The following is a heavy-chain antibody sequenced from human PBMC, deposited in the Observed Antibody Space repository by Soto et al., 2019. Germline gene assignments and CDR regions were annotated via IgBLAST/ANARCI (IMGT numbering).Heavy chain of an antibody. Sequence: PGGSLRLSCAASGFTFSSYSMNWVRQAPGKGLEWVSYISSSSSTIYYADSVKGRFTISRDNAKNSLYLQMNSLRDEDTAVYYCARDSRVVIMEYPYYYGMDVWGQGTTVTVSS. J-gene: IGHJ6*02. CDR2: ISSSSSTI. CDR1: GFTFSSYS. CDR3: ARDSRVVIMEYPYYYGMDV. V-gene: IGHV3-48*02. D-gene: IGHD3-3*01.